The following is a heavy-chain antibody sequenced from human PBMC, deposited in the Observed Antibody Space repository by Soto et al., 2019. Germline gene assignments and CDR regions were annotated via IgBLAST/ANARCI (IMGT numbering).Heavy chain of an antibody. J-gene: IGHJ4*02. D-gene: IGHD3-10*01. V-gene: IGHV4-30-2*01. CDR2: IYHSGST. CDR3: ARATVTGSGYFDY. CDR1: GGSISSGGYS. Sequence: QMQLQESGSGLVKPSQTLSLTCAVSGGSISSGGYSWSWIRQPPGKGLEWIGYIYHSGSTYYNPTLKSRVTISVDRSKNQSSLKLSSVTAADTAMYYCARATVTGSGYFDYWGQGTLVTVSS.